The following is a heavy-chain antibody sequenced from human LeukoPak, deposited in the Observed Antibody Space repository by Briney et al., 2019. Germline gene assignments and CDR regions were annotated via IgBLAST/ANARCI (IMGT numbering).Heavy chain of an antibody. D-gene: IGHD5-24*01. J-gene: IGHJ4*02. CDR3: ASVRSGRYYFDY. Sequence: PSETLSLTCTVSGGSVSSGSYYWSWIRQPPGKGLEWIGCIYYSGSTNYSPSLKSRVTISVDTSKNQFSLKLTSVTAADTAVYYCASVRSGRYYFDYWGQGTLVTVSS. V-gene: IGHV4-61*01. CDR2: IYYSGST. CDR1: GGSVSSGSYY.